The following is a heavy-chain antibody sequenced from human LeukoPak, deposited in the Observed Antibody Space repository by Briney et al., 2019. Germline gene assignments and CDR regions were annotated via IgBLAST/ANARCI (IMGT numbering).Heavy chain of an antibody. D-gene: IGHD1-26*01. J-gene: IGHJ6*02. CDR1: GYTFTSYG. CDR3: ARDQWELQPGYVMDV. V-gene: IGHV1-18*01. Sequence: ASVKVSCKASGYTFTSYGISWVRQAPGQGLEWMGWISAYNGNTNYAQKLQGRVTMTTDTSTSTAYMELRSLRSDDTAVYYCARDQWELQPGYVMDVWGQGTTVTVSS. CDR2: ISAYNGNT.